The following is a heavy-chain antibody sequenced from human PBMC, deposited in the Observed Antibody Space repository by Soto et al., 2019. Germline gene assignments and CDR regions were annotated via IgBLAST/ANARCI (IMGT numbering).Heavy chain of an antibody. D-gene: IGHD3-9*01. Sequence: QVQLVQSGAEVKKPGSSVKVSCKASGGTFSSYTISWVRHAPGQGLEWMGRIIPILGIANYAQKFQGRVTITADKSTSTAYMELSSLISEDTAVYYCARSNYDILTGYYSYMDVWGKGTTVTVSS. CDR2: IIPILGIA. J-gene: IGHJ6*03. V-gene: IGHV1-69*02. CDR3: ARSNYDILTGYYSYMDV. CDR1: GGTFSSYT.